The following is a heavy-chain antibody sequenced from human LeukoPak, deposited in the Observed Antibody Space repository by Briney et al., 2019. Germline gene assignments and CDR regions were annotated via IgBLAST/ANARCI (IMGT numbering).Heavy chain of an antibody. Sequence: ASVKVSCKASGYTFTSYYMHWVRQAPGQGLEWMGMINPSGGSTSYAQKFQGRVTMTRDTSTSTVYMELSSLRSEDTAVYYCAREFGQPNDAFDIWGQGTMVTVSS. CDR1: GYTFTSYY. CDR2: INPSGGST. V-gene: IGHV1-46*01. J-gene: IGHJ3*02. CDR3: AREFGQPNDAFDI. D-gene: IGHD3-10*01.